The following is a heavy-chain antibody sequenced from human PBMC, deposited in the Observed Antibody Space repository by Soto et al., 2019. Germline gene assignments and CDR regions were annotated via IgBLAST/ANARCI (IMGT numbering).Heavy chain of an antibody. CDR1: GYTFINNF. CDR2: INPSDGNT. J-gene: IGHJ1*01. D-gene: IGHD4-4*01. Sequence: GASVKVSCKASGYTFINNFVHWVRQAPGQGLEWMGIINPSDGNTNYAQKFQGRITMTRDTSTNTVYMEVSSLRSEDTAVYYCALPPGRVTSSPGSQHWGQGTLVTVSS. V-gene: IGHV1-46*01. CDR3: ALPPGRVTSSPGSQH.